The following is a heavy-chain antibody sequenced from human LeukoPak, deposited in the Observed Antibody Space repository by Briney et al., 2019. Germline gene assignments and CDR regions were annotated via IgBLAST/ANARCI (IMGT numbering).Heavy chain of an antibody. J-gene: IGHJ4*02. CDR1: GFTFNTYS. V-gene: IGHV3-21*01. CDR2: ISRASESI. Sequence: GSLRLSCAASGFTFNTYSMSWVRQAPGKGLEWVSIISRASESIFYADSVKGRFTISRDNAKNSLYLQMNSLRAEDTAVYYCARGYSYGWGTFDYWGRGTLATVSS. CDR3: ARGYSYGWGTFDY. D-gene: IGHD5-18*01.